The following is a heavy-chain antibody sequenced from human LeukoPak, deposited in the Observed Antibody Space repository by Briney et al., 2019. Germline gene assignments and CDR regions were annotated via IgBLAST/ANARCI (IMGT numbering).Heavy chain of an antibody. CDR2: FDPEDGET. CDR1: GYTLTELS. D-gene: IGHD2-2*01. CDR3: ATDLVPYCSSTSCSFGY. V-gene: IGHV1-24*01. Sequence: ASVTVSCKVSGYTLTELSMHWVRQAPGKGREWMGGFDPEDGETIYAQKFQGRVTMTEDTSTDTAYMELSSLRSEDTAVYYCATDLVPYCSSTSCSFGYWGQGTLVTVSS. J-gene: IGHJ4*02.